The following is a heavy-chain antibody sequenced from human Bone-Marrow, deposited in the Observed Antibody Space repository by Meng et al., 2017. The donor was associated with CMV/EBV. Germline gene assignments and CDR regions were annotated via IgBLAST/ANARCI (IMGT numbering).Heavy chain of an antibody. Sequence: ASVKVSCKASGYTFTSYGISWVRQATGQGLEWMGWINPNSGGTNYAQKFQGRVTMTRDTSISTAYMELSRLRSDDTAVYYCARGGYYDSSGYSDYWGQGTLVTVSS. J-gene: IGHJ4*02. CDR1: GYTFTSYG. CDR3: ARGGYYDSSGYSDY. D-gene: IGHD3-22*01. V-gene: IGHV1-2*02. CDR2: INPNSGGT.